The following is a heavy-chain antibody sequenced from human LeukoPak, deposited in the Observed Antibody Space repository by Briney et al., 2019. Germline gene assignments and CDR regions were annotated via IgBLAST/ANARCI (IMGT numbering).Heavy chain of an antibody. CDR1: GFSFSTYS. CDR3: AKDVRRCNGACT. J-gene: IGHJ5*02. CDR2: ISASGGDT. V-gene: IGHV3-23*01. Sequence: SGGSLRLSCAASGFSFSTYSFSWVHQAPGKGLEWVSGISASGGDTFYADSVKGRFTISRDNSKNTLSLQMNSLRVEDTAIYYCAKDVRRCNGACTWGQGTLVTVSS. D-gene: IGHD2-8*01.